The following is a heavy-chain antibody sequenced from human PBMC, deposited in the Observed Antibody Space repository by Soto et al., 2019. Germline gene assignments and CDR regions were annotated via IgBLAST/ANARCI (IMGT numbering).Heavy chain of an antibody. D-gene: IGHD2-15*01. CDR3: VRERTLQSVGGIFAVPDY. V-gene: IGHV4-61*08. Sequence: SETLSLTCTVSGGSISSGGYYWSWIRQHPGKGLEWIGYIYYSGSTNYNPSLKSRVTISVDTSKNQFSLKLSSVTAADTAVYYCVRERTLQSVGGIFAVPDYWGQGTLVTVSS. CDR1: GGSISSGGYY. J-gene: IGHJ4*02. CDR2: IYYSGST.